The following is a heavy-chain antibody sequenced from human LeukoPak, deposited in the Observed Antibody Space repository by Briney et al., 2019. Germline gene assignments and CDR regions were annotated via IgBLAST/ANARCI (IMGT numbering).Heavy chain of an antibody. CDR1: GFTVSSNK. CDR2: IYSGGST. D-gene: IGHD3-3*01. V-gene: IGHV3-53*01. CDR3: ARGGSGYHNDYNNWFDP. J-gene: IGHJ5*02. Sequence: GGSLSLSGPASGFTVSSNKISWVPQAPGKGLEGVSVIYSGGSTYYADSVKGRFTISRDNSKNTLHLQMNSLRAEDTAVYYCARGGSGYHNDYNNWFDPWGQGTLVTVSS.